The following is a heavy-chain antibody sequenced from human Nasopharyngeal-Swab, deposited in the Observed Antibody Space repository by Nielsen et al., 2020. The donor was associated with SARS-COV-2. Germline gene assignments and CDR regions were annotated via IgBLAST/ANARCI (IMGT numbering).Heavy chain of an antibody. Sequence: ASVKVSCKASGYTFTGYYMHWVRQAPGQGLEWMGWINPNSGGTNYAQKFQGRVTMTRDTSISTAYMELSRLRSDDTAVCYCASRGVGKWLQFFDYWGQGTLVTVSS. CDR3: ASRGVGKWLQFFDY. CDR2: INPNSGGT. V-gene: IGHV1-2*02. J-gene: IGHJ4*02. CDR1: GYTFTGYY. D-gene: IGHD5-24*01.